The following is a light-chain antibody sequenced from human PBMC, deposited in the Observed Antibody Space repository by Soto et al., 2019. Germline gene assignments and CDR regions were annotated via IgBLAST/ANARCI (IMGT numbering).Light chain of an antibody. V-gene: IGLV2-11*01. CDR3: CSFAGSYTLV. CDR1: SGDVGGYNY. J-gene: IGLJ3*02. Sequence: QSALTQPRSVSGPPGQSATISCTGTSGDVGGYNYVSWYQQHPGKAPKLMIHDVNKRPSGVPDRFSGSKSGNTASLTISGLQAEDEADYYCCSFAGSYTLVLGGGTKLTVL. CDR2: DVN.